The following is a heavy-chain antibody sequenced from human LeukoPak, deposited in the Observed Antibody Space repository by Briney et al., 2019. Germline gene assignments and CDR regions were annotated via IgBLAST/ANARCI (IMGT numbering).Heavy chain of an antibody. V-gene: IGHV3-23*01. Sequence: QPGGSLRLSCAASRFSFSTYAMTWVRQAPGRGLEWVSAIDWTSHYIFYRDSVQGRFTTSRDNSRATLFLQMNSLTAEDSAVYYCAKNFAPGNAFYDFWGQGVLVTVSS. CDR2: IDWTSHYI. CDR3: AKNFAPGNAFYDF. D-gene: IGHD1-1*01. CDR1: RFSFSTYA. J-gene: IGHJ4*02.